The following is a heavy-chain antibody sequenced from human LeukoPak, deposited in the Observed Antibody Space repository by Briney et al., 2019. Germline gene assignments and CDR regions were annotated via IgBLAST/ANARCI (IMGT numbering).Heavy chain of an antibody. CDR3: AKDRNRELYYYYYGMDV. Sequence: GGSLRLSCAASGFTFSSYGMHSVREAPGKGLEWGSVISYDGSNKYCADSVKGRFTISRDNSKNTLYLQMNSLRAEDTAVYYCAKDRNRELYYYYYGMDVWGKGTTVTVSS. CDR2: ISYDGSNK. D-gene: IGHD1-26*01. J-gene: IGHJ6*04. V-gene: IGHV3-30*18. CDR1: GFTFSSYG.